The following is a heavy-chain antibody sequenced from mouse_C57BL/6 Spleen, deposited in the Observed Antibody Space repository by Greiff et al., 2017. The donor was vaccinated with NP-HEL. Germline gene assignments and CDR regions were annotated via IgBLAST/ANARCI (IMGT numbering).Heavy chain of an antibody. CDR3: TRRDSSWFAY. V-gene: IGHV1-15*01. D-gene: IGHD2-12*01. J-gene: IGHJ3*01. Sequence: QVQLQQSGAELVRPGASVTLSCKASGYTFTDYEMHWVKQTPVHGLEWIGTIDPGTGGTAYNQKFKGKAILTADKSSSTAYMELRSLTSEDSAVYYCTRRDSSWFAYWGQGTLVTVSA. CDR1: GYTFTDYE. CDR2: IDPGTGGT.